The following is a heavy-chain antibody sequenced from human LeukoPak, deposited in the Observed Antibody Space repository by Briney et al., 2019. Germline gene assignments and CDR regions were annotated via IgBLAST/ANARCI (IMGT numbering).Heavy chain of an antibody. CDR1: GFTLSSYW. Sequence: GGSLRLSCAASGFTLSSYWMSWVRQAPGKGLEWVANIKQDGSEKHYVDSVKGRFTISRDNAKNSLYLQMNSLRAEDTAMYYCARDSVIYGYWGQGTLVTVSS. CDR2: IKQDGSEK. CDR3: ARDSVIYGY. J-gene: IGHJ4*02. D-gene: IGHD3/OR15-3a*01. V-gene: IGHV3-7*01.